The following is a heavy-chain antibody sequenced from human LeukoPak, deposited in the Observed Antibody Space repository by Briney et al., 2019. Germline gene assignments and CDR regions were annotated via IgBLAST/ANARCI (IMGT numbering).Heavy chain of an antibody. CDR3: AGTREIVEVAEV. J-gene: IGHJ4*02. CDR2: ISAYDGNT. CDR1: GYTFTSYG. Sequence: LGASVKVSCKASGYTFTSYGISWVRQAPGQGLEWMGWISAYDGNTNYAQKLQGRVTMTTDTSTSTAYMELRSLRSDDTAVYYCAGTREIVEVAEVWGQGTLVTVSS. D-gene: IGHD3-22*01. V-gene: IGHV1-18*01.